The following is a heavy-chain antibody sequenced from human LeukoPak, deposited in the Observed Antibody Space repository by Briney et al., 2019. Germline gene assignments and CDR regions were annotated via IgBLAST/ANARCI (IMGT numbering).Heavy chain of an antibody. V-gene: IGHV3-23*01. CDR1: GFTFSSYA. Sequence: GGSLRLSCAASGFTFSSYAMSWVRQAPGKGLEWVSAISGSGGSTYYADSVKGRFTISRDNSKNTLYLQMNSLRAEDTAVYYCAKADALHRGSSDWYFDLWGRGTLVTVSS. CDR3: AKADALHRGSSDWYFDL. D-gene: IGHD6-13*01. J-gene: IGHJ2*01. CDR2: ISGSGGST.